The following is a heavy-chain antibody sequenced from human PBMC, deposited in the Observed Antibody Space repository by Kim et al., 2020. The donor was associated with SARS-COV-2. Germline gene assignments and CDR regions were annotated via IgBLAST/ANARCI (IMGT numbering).Heavy chain of an antibody. CDR3: VKEVMPTSGTNYFDY. CDR1: GFTFSTYA. V-gene: IGHV3-64D*09. Sequence: GGSLRPSCSASGFTFSTYAMYWVRQAPGKGLEYVSSISRSGRTIDYADSMKGRSTISRDNSKNMLYLQVSSLRPEDTAVYYCVKEVMPTSGTNYFDYWG. CDR2: ISRSGRTI. J-gene: IGHJ4*01. D-gene: IGHD2-8*01.